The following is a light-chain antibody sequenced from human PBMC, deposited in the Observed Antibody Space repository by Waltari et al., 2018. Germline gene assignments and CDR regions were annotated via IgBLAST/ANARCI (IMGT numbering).Light chain of an antibody. CDR2: RSD. Sequence: QSVLTQPPSASGTPGQRVTISCSGGSSNIGSNVVTWSQQHPGKAPKLLIYRSDQRPSGVPDRFSGSKSGTSASLAISGLQSEDEADYYCAAWDDSLNGHWVFGGGTKVTVL. V-gene: IGLV1-44*01. CDR3: AAWDDSLNGHWV. CDR1: SSNIGSNV. J-gene: IGLJ3*02.